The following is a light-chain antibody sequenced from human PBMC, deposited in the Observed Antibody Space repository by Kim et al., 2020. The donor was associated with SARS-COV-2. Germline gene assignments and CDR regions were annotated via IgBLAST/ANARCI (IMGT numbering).Light chain of an antibody. V-gene: IGKV3-15*01. CDR1: QSVSSN. CDR2: GAS. J-gene: IGKJ4*01. Sequence: IVMTQSPATLSVSPGERATLSCRASQSVSSNLAWYQQKPGQAPRLLIYGASTRATGIPARFNGSGSGTEFTLTISSLQSEDFAVYYCQQYNNWPPRTTFGGGTKVDIK. CDR3: QQYNNWPPRTT.